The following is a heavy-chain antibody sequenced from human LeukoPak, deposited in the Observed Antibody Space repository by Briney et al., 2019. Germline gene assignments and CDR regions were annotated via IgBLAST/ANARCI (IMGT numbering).Heavy chain of an antibody. J-gene: IGHJ4*02. CDR1: GXSISSYY. CDR3: ARDSSGYYYFDY. D-gene: IGHD3-22*01. V-gene: IGHV4-59*01. Sequence: SETLSLTCTVSGXSISSYYWSWIRQPPGKGLEWIGYIYYSGSTNYNPSLKSRVTISVDTSKNQFSLKLSSVTAADTAVYYCARDSSGYYYFDYWGQGTLVTVSS. CDR2: IYYSGST.